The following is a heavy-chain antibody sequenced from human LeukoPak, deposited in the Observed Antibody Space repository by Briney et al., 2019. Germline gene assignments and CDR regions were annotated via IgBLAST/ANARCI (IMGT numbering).Heavy chain of an antibody. CDR1: GFPFSSYG. J-gene: IGHJ4*02. CDR3: ARVPTPYYFDY. CDR2: ISNDGNNE. Sequence: PGGSLRLSCAASGFPFSSYGMHWGRQAPGNGLEWVAVISNDGNNEYYADSVKGRFTISRDNSKNTLYLQMNSLRAEDTAVYYCARVPTPYYFDYWGQGTLVTVSS. V-gene: IGHV3-30*03.